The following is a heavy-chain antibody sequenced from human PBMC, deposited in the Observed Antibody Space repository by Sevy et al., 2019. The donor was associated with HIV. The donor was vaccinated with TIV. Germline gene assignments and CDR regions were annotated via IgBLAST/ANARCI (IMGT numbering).Heavy chain of an antibody. CDR1: GFTFSGYG. Sequence: GGSLRLSCAASGFTFSGYGMHWVRQAPGKGLEWVAVIWYDGTNKYYTDSVKDGFTISRDNSKNTLYLQMNSLRAEETAVYYCAREHIAVAGIGYYFDYWGQGTLVTVSS. D-gene: IGHD6-19*01. CDR3: AREHIAVAGIGYYFDY. V-gene: IGHV3-33*01. CDR2: IWYDGTNK. J-gene: IGHJ4*02.